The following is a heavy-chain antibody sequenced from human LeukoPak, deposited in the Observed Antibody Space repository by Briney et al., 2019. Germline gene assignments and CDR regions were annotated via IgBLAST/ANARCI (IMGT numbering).Heavy chain of an antibody. V-gene: IGHV1-69*04. Sequence: GSSVKVSCKASGGTFISYAISWVRQAPGQGLEWMGRIIPILGIANYAQKFQGRVTITADKSTSTAYMELSSLRSEDTAVYYCARDCSGGSCYSDVWGQGTTVTVSS. CDR3: ARDCSGGSCYSDV. D-gene: IGHD2-15*01. J-gene: IGHJ6*02. CDR2: IIPILGIA. CDR1: GGTFISYA.